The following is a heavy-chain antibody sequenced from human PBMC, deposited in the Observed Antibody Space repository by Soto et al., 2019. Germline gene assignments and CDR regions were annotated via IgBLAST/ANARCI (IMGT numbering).Heavy chain of an antibody. D-gene: IGHD3-16*01. J-gene: IGHJ3*01. CDR3: GIVDMMTFGGITGPNDDFDR. V-gene: IGHV4-30-4*01. Sequence: SETLSLTCNVSGASISSGDYYWSWIRQPPGKGLEWIGYIYFSESTSYNPSLKSRVTISGDKSKNQFSLRVTSVTAADTAVYYCGIVDMMTFGGITGPNDDFDRWGQGKLVTVSS. CDR1: GASISSGDYY. CDR2: IYFSEST.